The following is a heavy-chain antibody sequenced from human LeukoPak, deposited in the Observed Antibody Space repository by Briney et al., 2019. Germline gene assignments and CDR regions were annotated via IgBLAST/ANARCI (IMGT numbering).Heavy chain of an antibody. Sequence: ASVKVSCKASGYTFTGYYMHWVRQAPGQGLEWMGWINPNSGGTNYAQKFQGRVTMTRDTSISTAYMELSRLRSDDTAVYYCARDLGLELEYFQNWGQGTLVTVSS. CDR1: GYTFTGYY. D-gene: IGHD1-7*01. J-gene: IGHJ1*01. V-gene: IGHV1-2*02. CDR3: ARDLGLELEYFQN. CDR2: INPNSGGT.